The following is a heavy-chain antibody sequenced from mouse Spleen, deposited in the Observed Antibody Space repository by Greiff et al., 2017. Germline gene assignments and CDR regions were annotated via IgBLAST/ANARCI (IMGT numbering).Heavy chain of an antibody. CDR2: IYPRSGNT. CDR1: GYTFTSYG. D-gene: IGHD4-1*02. Sequence: QVQLKESGAELARPGASVKLSCKASGYTFTSYGISWVKQRTGQGLEWIGEIYPRSGNTYYNEKFKGKATLTADKSSSTAYMELRSLTSEDSAVYFCARDGPTGTYWYFDVWGAGTTVTVSS. J-gene: IGHJ1*01. V-gene: IGHV1-81*01. CDR3: ARDGPTGTYWYFDV.